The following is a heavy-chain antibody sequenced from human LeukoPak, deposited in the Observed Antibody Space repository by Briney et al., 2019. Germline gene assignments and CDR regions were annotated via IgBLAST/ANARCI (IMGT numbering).Heavy chain of an antibody. Sequence: PSETLSLTCTVSGGSISSGGYYWSWIRQHPGKGLEWIGYIYYSGSTYYNPSLKSRVTISVDTSKNQFSLKLSSVTAADTAVYYCAALITPYCSSTSCPWSNFDYWGQGTLVTVSS. CDR3: AALITPYCSSTSCPWSNFDY. CDR1: GGSISSGGYY. CDR2: IYYSGST. J-gene: IGHJ4*02. V-gene: IGHV4-31*03. D-gene: IGHD2-2*01.